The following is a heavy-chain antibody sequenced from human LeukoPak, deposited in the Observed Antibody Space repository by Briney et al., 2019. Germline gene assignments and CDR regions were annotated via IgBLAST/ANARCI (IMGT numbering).Heavy chain of an antibody. J-gene: IGHJ4*02. CDR1: AGTFSSYA. CDR3: AREVEYYGSGSYWGVFDY. CDR2: IIPIFTTA. V-gene: IGHV1-69*13. Sequence: SVKVSCKASAGTFSSYAFSWVRQAPGQGLEWMGGIIPIFTTANYAQKFQGRVTITADESTSTVYMELSRLRYEDTAVYYCAREVEYYGSGSYWGVFDYWGQGTLVTVSS. D-gene: IGHD3-10*01.